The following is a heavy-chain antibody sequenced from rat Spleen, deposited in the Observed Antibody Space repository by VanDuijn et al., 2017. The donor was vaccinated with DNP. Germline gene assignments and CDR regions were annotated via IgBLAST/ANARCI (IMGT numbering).Heavy chain of an antibody. CDR3: ARRKNYGLSYYFDY. J-gene: IGHJ2*01. CDR2: ISPSGGST. D-gene: IGHD1-6*01. Sequence: EVQLVESGGGLVQPGRSLKVSCTASGFTFSDYYMAWVRQAPKKGLDWVASISPSGGSTYYRDSVKGRFTVSRDNAKSSLYLQMDSLRSEDTATYYCARRKNYGLSYYFDYWGQGVMVTVSS. V-gene: IGHV5-25*01. CDR1: GFTFSDYY.